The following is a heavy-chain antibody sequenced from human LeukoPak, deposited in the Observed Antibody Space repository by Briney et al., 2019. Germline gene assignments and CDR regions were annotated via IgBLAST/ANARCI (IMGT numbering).Heavy chain of an antibody. J-gene: IGHJ3*02. D-gene: IGHD1-26*01. CDR1: GFTFDDYA. Sequence: GRSLRLSCAASGFTFDDYAMHWVRQAPGKGLEWVSGISWNSGSIGYADSVKGRFTISRDNAKNSLYLQMNSLRAEDTAVYYCARDRGATSAFDIWGQGTMVTVSS. CDR3: ARDRGATSAFDI. CDR2: ISWNSGSI. V-gene: IGHV3-9*01.